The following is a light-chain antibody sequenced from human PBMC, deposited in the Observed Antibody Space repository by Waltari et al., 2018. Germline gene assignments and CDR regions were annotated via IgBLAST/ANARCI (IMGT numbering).Light chain of an antibody. CDR1: NIGSRT. CDR2: YDS. Sequence: SYVLPQQSSVSVAPGKTARITCGGSNIGSRTVQWHQQKTGQAPVLVFYYDSDRPSGIPERFSGSNSGNTATLTISRVEVGDEADYYCQVWDSSSDHWVFGGGTKLTVL. CDR3: QVWDSSSDHWV. V-gene: IGLV3-21*04. J-gene: IGLJ3*02.